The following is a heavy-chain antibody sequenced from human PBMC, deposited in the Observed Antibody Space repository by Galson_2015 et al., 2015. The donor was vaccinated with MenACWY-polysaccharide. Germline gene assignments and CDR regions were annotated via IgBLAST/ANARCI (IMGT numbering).Heavy chain of an antibody. CDR1: GYTFTSYG. CDR3: ARDAENCSGGSCYVLFPGPYGDNWFDP. J-gene: IGHJ5*02. V-gene: IGHV1-18*01. D-gene: IGHD2-15*01. CDR2: ISAYNGNT. Sequence: SVKVSCKASGYTFTSYGISWVRQAPGQGLEWMGWISAYNGNTNYAQKLQGRVTMTTDTSTSTAYMELRSLRSDDTAVYYCARDAENCSGGSCYVLFPGPYGDNWFDPWGQGTLVTVSS.